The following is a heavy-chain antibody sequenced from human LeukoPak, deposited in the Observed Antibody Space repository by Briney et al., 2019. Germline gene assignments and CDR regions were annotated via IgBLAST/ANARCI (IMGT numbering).Heavy chain of an antibody. D-gene: IGHD6-13*01. Sequence: GASVKVSCKASGGTFSSYAISWVRQAPGQGLEWMGGIIPIFGTANYAQKFQGRVTITADKSTSTAYMELSSLRSEDTAVYYCARPPRGSSSWYVLDYWGQGTLVTVSS. V-gene: IGHV1-69*06. CDR3: ARPPRGSSSWYVLDY. CDR2: IIPIFGTA. CDR1: GGTFSSYA. J-gene: IGHJ4*02.